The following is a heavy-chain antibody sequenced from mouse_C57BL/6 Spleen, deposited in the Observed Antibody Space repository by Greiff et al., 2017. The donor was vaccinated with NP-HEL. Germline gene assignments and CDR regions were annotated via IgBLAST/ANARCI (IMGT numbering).Heavy chain of an antibody. CDR2: IHPNSGST. D-gene: IGHD2-1*01. CDR3: ARERGKEGNAMDY. CDR1: GYTFTSYW. J-gene: IGHJ4*01. V-gene: IGHV1-64*01. Sequence: QVQLQQPGAELVKPGASVKLSCKASGYTFTSYWMHWVKQRPGQGLEWIGMIHPNSGSTNYNEKFKSKATLTVDKSSSTAYMQLSSLTSEDSAVYYCARERGKEGNAMDYWGQGTSVTVSS.